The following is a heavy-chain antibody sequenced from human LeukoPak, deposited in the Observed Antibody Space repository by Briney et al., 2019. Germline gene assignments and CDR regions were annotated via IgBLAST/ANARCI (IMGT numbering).Heavy chain of an antibody. CDR3: ATGSSSPYYYYGMDA. J-gene: IGHJ6*04. Sequence: GGSLRLSCAASGFTFSSYGMHWVRQAPGKGLEWVAVISYDGSNKYYADSVKGRFTISRDNSKNTLYLQMNSLRAEDTAVYYCATGSSSPYYYYGMDAWGKGTTVTVSS. V-gene: IGHV3-30*03. CDR2: ISYDGSNK. D-gene: IGHD3-10*01. CDR1: GFTFSSYG.